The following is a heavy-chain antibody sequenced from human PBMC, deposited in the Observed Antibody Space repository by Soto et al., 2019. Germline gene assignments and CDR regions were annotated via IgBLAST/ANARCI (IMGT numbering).Heavy chain of an antibody. CDR3: AQGAVVRGVYDLDY. CDR2: ISGSGGST. CDR1: GFTFSSYA. Sequence: EVQLLESGGGLVQPGGSLRLSCAASGFTFSSYAMNWVRQAPGKGLEWVSAISGSGGSTYYADSVKGRFTISRDNSKNTLYLQMNSLRAEDMAVYYCAQGAVVRGVYDLDYWGQGTLVTVSS. V-gene: IGHV3-23*01. D-gene: IGHD3-10*01. J-gene: IGHJ4*02.